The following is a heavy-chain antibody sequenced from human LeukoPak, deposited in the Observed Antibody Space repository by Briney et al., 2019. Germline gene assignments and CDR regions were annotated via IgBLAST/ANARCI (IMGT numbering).Heavy chain of an antibody. V-gene: IGHV4-61*01. J-gene: IGHJ3*02. D-gene: IGHD1-26*01. CDR2: IDYSAST. CDR3: ARDSRRELLHAFDI. CDR1: GASINTTNYY. Sequence: SETLSLTCSVSGASINTTNYYWGWIRQSPGKGLEWIAYIDYSASTDYNPSLKSRVTISVDTSKNQFSLKLSSVTAADTAVYYCARDSRRELLHAFDIWGQGTMVTVSS.